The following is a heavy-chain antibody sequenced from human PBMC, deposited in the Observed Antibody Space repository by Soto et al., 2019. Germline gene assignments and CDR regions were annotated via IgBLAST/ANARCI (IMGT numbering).Heavy chain of an antibody. CDR3: AKVAYYDFWSGYYGRGGY. CDR2: ISGSGGST. CDR1: GFTFSSYA. Sequence: TGGSLRLSCAASGFTFSSYAMSWVRQAPGKGLGWVSAISGSGGSTYYADSVKGRFTISRDNSKNTLYLQMNSLRAEDTAVYYCAKVAYYDFWSGYYGRGGYWGQGTLVTVSS. V-gene: IGHV3-23*01. J-gene: IGHJ4*02. D-gene: IGHD3-3*01.